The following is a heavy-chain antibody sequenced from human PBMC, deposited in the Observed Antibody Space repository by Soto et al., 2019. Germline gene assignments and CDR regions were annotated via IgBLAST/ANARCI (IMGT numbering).Heavy chain of an antibody. CDR2: IGTAGDT. Sequence: EVQLVESGGGLVQPGGSLRLSCAASGFTFSSYDMHWVRQGTGKGLEWVSAIGTAGDTYYPGSVRGRFTISRENAKNSLYLQMNSLRAGDTAVYYCARVSRVPAAMTDFDYWGQGTLVTVSS. V-gene: IGHV3-13*01. CDR1: GFTFSSYD. CDR3: ARVSRVPAAMTDFDY. J-gene: IGHJ4*02. D-gene: IGHD2-2*01.